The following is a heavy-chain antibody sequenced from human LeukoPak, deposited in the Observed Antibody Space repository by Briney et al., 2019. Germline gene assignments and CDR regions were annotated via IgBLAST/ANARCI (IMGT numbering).Heavy chain of an antibody. V-gene: IGHV3-23*01. CDR3: AKDAQASSSWSEYFDY. CDR1: GFTFYNYA. J-gene: IGHJ4*02. Sequence: GGSLRLSCVASGFTFYNYAISWVRQAPGKGLEWVSGISGDGASTYYADSVRGRFTISRDNSKNTVYLQMNSLRAEDTAVYYCAKDAQASSSWSEYFDYWGQGTLVTVSS. D-gene: IGHD6-13*01. CDR2: ISGDGAST.